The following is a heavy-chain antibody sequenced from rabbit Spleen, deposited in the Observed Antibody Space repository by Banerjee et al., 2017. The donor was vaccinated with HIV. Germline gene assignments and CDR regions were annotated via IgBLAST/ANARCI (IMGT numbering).Heavy chain of an antibody. V-gene: IGHV1S40*01. CDR3: ARDTGSSFSSYGMDL. J-gene: IGHJ6*01. CDR2: INTSTGSA. Sequence: QSLQESWGGLFQPGGSLAISCKGSGFSLNDNYVMSWVRQAPGKGVEWIGCINTSTGSARYATWAKGRFTASRTSSTTVTLQMTSLTAADTATYFCARDTGSSFSSYGMDLWGPGTLVTVS. CDR1: GFSLNDNYV. D-gene: IGHD8-1*01.